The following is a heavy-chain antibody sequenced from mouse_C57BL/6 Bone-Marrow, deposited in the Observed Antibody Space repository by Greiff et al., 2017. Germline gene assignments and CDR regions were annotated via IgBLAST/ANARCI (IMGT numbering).Heavy chain of an antibody. J-gene: IGHJ4*01. CDR2: IDPENGDT. Sequence: EVKLMESGAELVRPGASVKLSCTASGFNIKDDYMHWVKQRPEQGLEWIGWIDPENGDTEYAPKFQGKATITADTSSNTAYLQLSSLTSEDTAVYYCTTCDGGSRSYAMDYWGQGTSVTVSA. V-gene: IGHV14-4*01. CDR3: TTCDGGSRSYAMDY. D-gene: IGHD1-2*01. CDR1: GFNIKDDY.